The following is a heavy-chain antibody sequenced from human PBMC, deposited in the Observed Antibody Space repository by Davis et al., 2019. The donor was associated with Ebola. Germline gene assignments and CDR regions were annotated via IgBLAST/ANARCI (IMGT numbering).Heavy chain of an antibody. CDR1: GFSLSTGGVG. D-gene: IGHD4-23*01. CDR3: AHTYFGGFDY. V-gene: IGHV2-5*01. CDR2: IYWNDDE. Sequence: SGPTLVKPTQTLTLTCTFSGFSLSTGGVGVGWVRQPPGKALEWLAIIYWNDDERYSPSLESRLTITKDTSRNQVVLTMTNMDPVETATYYCAHTYFGGFDYWGQGTLVTVSS. J-gene: IGHJ4*02.